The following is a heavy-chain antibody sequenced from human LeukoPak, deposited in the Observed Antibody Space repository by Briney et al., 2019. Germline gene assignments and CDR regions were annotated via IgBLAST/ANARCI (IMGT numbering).Heavy chain of an antibody. J-gene: IGHJ4*02. V-gene: IGHV4-4*02. CDR3: AREHYDFWSGSQRRGYFDY. D-gene: IGHD3-3*01. CDR1: GLTFSSYAM. CDR2: IYHSGST. Sequence: PGGSLRLSCAASGLTFSSYAMNWVRRPPGKGLEWIGEIYHSGSTNYNPSLKSRVTISVDKSKNQFSLNLSSVTAADTAVYYCAREHYDFWSGSQRRGYFDYWGQGTLVTVSS.